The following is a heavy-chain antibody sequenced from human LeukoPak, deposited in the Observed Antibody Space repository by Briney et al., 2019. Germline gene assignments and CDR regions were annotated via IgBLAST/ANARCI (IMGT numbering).Heavy chain of an antibody. D-gene: IGHD1-1*01. V-gene: IGHV3-49*04. J-gene: IGHJ4*02. CDR3: SRDSHGDDVYDY. CDR1: GLTFDDFA. Sequence: GGSLRLSCTVSGLTFDDFAMTWVRQAPGKGLEWVGFIRRRAYDGTTDDAASVKGRFSISIDESKHIAYLQMNSLKTEDTAMYFCSRDSHGDDVYDYWGQGTRVTVS. CDR2: IRRRAYDGTT.